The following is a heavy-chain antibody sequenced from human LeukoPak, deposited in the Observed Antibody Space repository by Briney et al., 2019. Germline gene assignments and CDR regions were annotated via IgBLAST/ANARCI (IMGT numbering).Heavy chain of an antibody. CDR1: GGSISSYY. J-gene: IGHJ3*02. V-gene: IGHV4-59*01. D-gene: IGHD2-8*02. Sequence: SETLSLTCTVSGGSISSYYWSWIRQPPGKGLEWIGYIYYSGSTNYNPSLKSRVTISVDTSKNQFSLKLSSVTAADTAVYYCARQRLVRDAFDIWGQGTMVTVSS. CDR3: ARQRLVRDAFDI. CDR2: IYYSGST.